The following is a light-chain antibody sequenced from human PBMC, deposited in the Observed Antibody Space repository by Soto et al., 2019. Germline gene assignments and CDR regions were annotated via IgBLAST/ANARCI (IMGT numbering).Light chain of an antibody. Sequence: QSALTQPPSASGSPGQSVTISCTGSDSDIGTYIYVSWYQQHPGKGHKLILYEVNKRPSGVPDRFSGSKSGNTASLTVSGLQIEDEADYFCSSYAGVKNFVVFGGGTKLTVL. CDR3: SSYAGVKNFVV. J-gene: IGLJ2*01. V-gene: IGLV2-8*01. CDR2: EVN. CDR1: DSDIGTYIY.